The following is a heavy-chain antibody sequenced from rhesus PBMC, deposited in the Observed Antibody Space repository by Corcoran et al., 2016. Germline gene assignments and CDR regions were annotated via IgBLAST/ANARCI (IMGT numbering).Heavy chain of an antibody. V-gene: IGHV4-173*01. CDR3: ARDRPSNDRFDV. D-gene: IGHD4-23*01. Sequence: QLQLQESGPGLVKPSETLSLTCAVSGGSISSNYWSWIRQAQGKGLEWNGRIYGSAGKPTYHPSLKSRVTISMDRSKNQFSLKLSSVTVADTAVYYCARDRPSNDRFDVWGAGLLVTVSP. CDR1: GGSISSNY. CDR2: IYGSAGKP. J-gene: IGHJ5-1*01.